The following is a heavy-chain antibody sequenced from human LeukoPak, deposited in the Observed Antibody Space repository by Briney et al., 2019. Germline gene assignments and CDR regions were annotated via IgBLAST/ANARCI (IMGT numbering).Heavy chain of an antibody. CDR1: GFTFSNYS. CDR2: ISSSSTI. Sequence: GGSLRLSCAASGFTFSNYSMNWVRQAPGKGLEWVSYISSSSTIYYADSVKGRFTISRDNAKNSLYLQMNSLRAEDAAVFYCARVGIEGYFDYWGQGTLVTVSS. CDR3: ARVGIEGYFDY. J-gene: IGHJ4*02. V-gene: IGHV3-48*01. D-gene: IGHD7-27*01.